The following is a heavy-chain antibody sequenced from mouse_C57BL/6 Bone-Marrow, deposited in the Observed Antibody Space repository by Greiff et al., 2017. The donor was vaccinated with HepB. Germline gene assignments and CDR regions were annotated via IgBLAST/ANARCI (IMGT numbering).Heavy chain of an antibody. CDR1: GYTFTSYW. Sequence: QVQLQQSGAELVKPGASVKLSCKASGYTFTSYWMQWVKQRPGQGLEWIGEIDPSDSYTNYNQKFKGKATLTVDTSSSTAYMQLSSLTSEDSAVYYCARWHYGSSYFDYWGQGTTLTVSS. J-gene: IGHJ2*01. CDR3: ARWHYGSSYFDY. D-gene: IGHD1-1*01. V-gene: IGHV1-50*01. CDR2: IDPSDSYT.